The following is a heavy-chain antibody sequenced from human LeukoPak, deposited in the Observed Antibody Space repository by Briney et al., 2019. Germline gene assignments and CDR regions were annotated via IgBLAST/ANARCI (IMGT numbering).Heavy chain of an antibody. CDR3: ARESSSSSWNYYYYMDV. CDR2: INPSGGST. J-gene: IGHJ6*03. CDR1: GYTFTSYY. V-gene: IGHV1-46*01. D-gene: IGHD6-6*01. Sequence: AAVTVSCKASGYTFTSYYMHWVRQAPGQGLEWMGIINPSGGSTSYAQKFQGRVTMTRDTSTSTVYMELSSLRSEDTAVYYCARESSSSSWNYYYYMDVWGKGTTVTASS.